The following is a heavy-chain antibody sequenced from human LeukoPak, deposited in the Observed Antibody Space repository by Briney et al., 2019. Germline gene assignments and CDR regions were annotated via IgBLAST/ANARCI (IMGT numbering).Heavy chain of an antibody. J-gene: IGHJ4*02. Sequence: PGGSLRLSCAASGFTFDDYAMHWVRHAPGKGLEWVSLISWDGGSTYYADSVKGRFTISRDNSKNSLYLQMNSLRAEDTALYYCAKDIGLPRGIVVVGLFDYWGQGTLVTVSS. V-gene: IGHV3-43D*03. CDR3: AKDIGLPRGIVVVGLFDY. D-gene: IGHD2-15*01. CDR1: GFTFDDYA. CDR2: ISWDGGST.